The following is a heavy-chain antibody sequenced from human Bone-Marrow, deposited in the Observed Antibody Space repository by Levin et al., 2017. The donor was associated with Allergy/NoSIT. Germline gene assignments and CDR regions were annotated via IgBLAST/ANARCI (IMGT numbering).Heavy chain of an antibody. J-gene: IGHJ4*02. CDR3: AKDAHSSSWYYLTDY. Sequence: GESLKISCAASGFTFSSYGMHWVRQAPGKGLEWVAVISYDGSNKYYADSVKGRFTISRDNSKNTLYLQMNSLRAEDTAVYYCAKDAHSSSWYYLTDYWGQGTLVTVSS. V-gene: IGHV3-30*18. CDR2: ISYDGSNK. D-gene: IGHD6-13*01. CDR1: GFTFSSYG.